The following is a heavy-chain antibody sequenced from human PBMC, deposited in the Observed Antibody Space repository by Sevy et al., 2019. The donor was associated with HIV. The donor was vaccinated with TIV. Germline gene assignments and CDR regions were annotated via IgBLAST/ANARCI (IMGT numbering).Heavy chain of an antibody. J-gene: IGHJ3*02. CDR3: ARDFPYYDFWSGYFPVPLDAFDI. CDR2: ISAYNGNT. D-gene: IGHD3-3*01. Sequence: ASVKVSCKASGYTFTSYGISWVRQAPGQGIEWMGWISAYNGNTNYAQKLQGRVTMTTDTSTSTAYMELRSLRSDDTAVYYCARDFPYYDFWSGYFPVPLDAFDIWGQGTMVTVSS. V-gene: IGHV1-18*01. CDR1: GYTFTSYG.